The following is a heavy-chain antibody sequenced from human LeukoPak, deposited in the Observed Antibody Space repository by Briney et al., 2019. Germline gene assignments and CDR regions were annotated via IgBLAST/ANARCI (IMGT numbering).Heavy chain of an antibody. CDR2: IKQDGSEK. V-gene: IGHV3-7*01. D-gene: IGHD1-26*01. CDR3: ARGGYGGSYYGVFYFYYYMDV. Sequence: GGSLRLSCAASGFTFSSFWMSWVRQAPGKGLEWVANIKQDGSEKYYVDSVKGRFTISRDNAKNSLYLQMNSLRAGDTAVYYCARGGYGGSYYGVFYFYYYMDVWGKGTTVSVSS. CDR1: GFTFSSFW. J-gene: IGHJ6*03.